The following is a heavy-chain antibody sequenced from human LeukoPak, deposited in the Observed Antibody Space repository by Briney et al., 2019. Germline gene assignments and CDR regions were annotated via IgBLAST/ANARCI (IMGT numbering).Heavy chain of an antibody. J-gene: IGHJ4*02. CDR3: AKMGVATGSEASLGAPVDSGADY. Sequence: GGSLRLSCAASGFTFSNYAMSWVRQAPGKGLEWVSAISGSGGSTYYADSVKGRFTISRDNSKNTLYLQMNSLRAEDTAVYYYAKMGVATGSEASLGAPVDSGADYWGQGTLVTVSS. CDR2: ISGSGGST. CDR1: GFTFSNYA. V-gene: IGHV3-23*01. D-gene: IGHD5-12*01.